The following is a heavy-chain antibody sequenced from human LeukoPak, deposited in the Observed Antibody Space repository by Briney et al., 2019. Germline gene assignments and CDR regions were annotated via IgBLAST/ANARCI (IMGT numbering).Heavy chain of an antibody. Sequence: GASVKVSCKASGYTFTSFGINWVRQAPGQGLEWMGWISTYNGNTNYAQKLQGRVTMTTDTSTNTVYMELRSLRSDDTAVYYCAREGGYSYGSFDYWGQGTLVTVSS. CDR2: ISTYNGNT. CDR1: GYTFTSFG. V-gene: IGHV1-18*01. D-gene: IGHD5-18*01. CDR3: AREGGYSYGSFDY. J-gene: IGHJ4*02.